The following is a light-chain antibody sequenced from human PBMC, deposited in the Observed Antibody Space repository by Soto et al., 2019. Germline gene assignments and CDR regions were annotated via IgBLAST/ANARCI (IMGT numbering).Light chain of an antibody. J-gene: IGKJ4*01. Sequence: DIQVTQSPSTQSASVGDRVTITCRASQSVDSWLAWYQQKPGKGPKLLIYKVSSLESGAPSRFGGSGSGTEFTLTISSLQPDDFATYYCLQYYSHSPLTFGGGTKVELK. CDR2: KVS. CDR1: QSVDSW. V-gene: IGKV1-5*03. CDR3: LQYYSHSPLT.